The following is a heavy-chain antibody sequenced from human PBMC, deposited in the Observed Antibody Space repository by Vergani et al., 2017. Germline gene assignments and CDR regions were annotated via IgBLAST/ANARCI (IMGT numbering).Heavy chain of an antibody. V-gene: IGHV5-51*01. CDR3: ARHTTYTDS. CDR2: IYPADSDT. D-gene: IGHD1-1*01. Sequence: EVELVQSGPEIRKPGESLKISCKGSEYSFGNYGIGWVRQMPGKGLEWMGIIYPADSDTRYSPSIQGKVTISADKSISTAFLQWDSLKASDTALYYCARHTTYTDSWGQGTLVTVSS. J-gene: IGHJ4*02. CDR1: EYSFGNYG.